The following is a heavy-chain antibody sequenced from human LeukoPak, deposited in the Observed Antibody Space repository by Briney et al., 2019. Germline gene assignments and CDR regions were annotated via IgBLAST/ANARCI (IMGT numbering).Heavy chain of an antibody. CDR3: ASRAGYSSSWDHYYYYMDV. D-gene: IGHD6-13*01. J-gene: IGHJ6*03. CDR2: IIPIFGTA. V-gene: IGHV1-69*13. Sequence: GASVKVSCKASGGTFSSYAISWVRQAPGQGLEWMGGIIPIFGTANYAQKFQGRVTITADESTSTAYMELSSLRSEDTAVYYCASRAGYSSSWDHYYYYMDVWGKGTTVTVSS. CDR1: GGTFSSYA.